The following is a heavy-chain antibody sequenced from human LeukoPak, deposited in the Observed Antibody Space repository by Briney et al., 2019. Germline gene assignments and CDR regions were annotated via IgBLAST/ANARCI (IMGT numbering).Heavy chain of an antibody. CDR1: GGSFSGYY. J-gene: IGHJ4*02. V-gene: IGHV4-34*01. Sequence: SETLSLTCAVYGGSFSGYYWSWIRQPSGKGLEWIGEINHSGSTNYNSSLKSRVTISVDTSKNQFSLKLSSVIAADTAVYYCARGRLAVRGSYLDYWGQGTLVTVSS. D-gene: IGHD1-26*01. CDR2: INHSGST. CDR3: ARGRLAVRGSYLDY.